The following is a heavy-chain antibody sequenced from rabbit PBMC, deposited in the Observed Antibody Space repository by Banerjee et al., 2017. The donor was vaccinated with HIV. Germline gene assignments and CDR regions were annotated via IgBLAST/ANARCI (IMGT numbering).Heavy chain of an antibody. CDR1: GFDFSTYS. D-gene: IGHD6-1*01. CDR2: IVPIFGVT. CDR3: VREAGYGGYGDANL. Sequence: QLVESGGGLVQPGGSLKLSCKASGFDFSTYSMSWVRQVPGKGLEWIGYIVPIFGVTYYANWVNGRFTISSHDAQNTLYLQLNSLAAADTATYFCVREAGYGGYGDANLRGPGTLVTVS. V-gene: IGHV1S7*01. J-gene: IGHJ4*01.